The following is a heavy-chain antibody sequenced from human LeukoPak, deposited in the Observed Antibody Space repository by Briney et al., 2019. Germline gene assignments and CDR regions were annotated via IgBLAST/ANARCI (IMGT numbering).Heavy chain of an antibody. CDR2: ISGSVGST. D-gene: IGHD6-13*01. Sequence: GGSLRLSCAASGFTFSSYAMSWVRQAPGKGLEWVSAISGSVGSTYYAGSGKGRFTISRYNSKNTLYLQMNSLRAEDTAVYYCAKDGDSSPTRYWGQGTLVTVSS. V-gene: IGHV3-23*01. CDR1: GFTFSSYA. J-gene: IGHJ4*02. CDR3: AKDGDSSPTRY.